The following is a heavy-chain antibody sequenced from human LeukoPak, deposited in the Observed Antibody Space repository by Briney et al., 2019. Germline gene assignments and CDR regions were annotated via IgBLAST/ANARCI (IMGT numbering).Heavy chain of an antibody. Sequence: SETLSLTCTVSGGSVSSYYWSWIRQPPGKGLEWIGYIYYSGSTNYNPSLKSRVTISVDTSKNQFSLKLSSVTAADTAVYYCARDRSEFDYWGQGTLVTVSS. V-gene: IGHV4-59*02. CDR3: ARDRSEFDY. CDR2: IYYSGST. D-gene: IGHD3-3*01. CDR1: GGSVSSYY. J-gene: IGHJ4*02.